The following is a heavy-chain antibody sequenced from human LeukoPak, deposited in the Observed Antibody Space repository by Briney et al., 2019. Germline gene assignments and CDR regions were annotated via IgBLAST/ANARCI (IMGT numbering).Heavy chain of an antibody. Sequence: GGSLRLSCAASGFIFSSYSMNWVRQAPGKGLEWVSAISGSGGSTYYADSVKGRFTISRDNSKNTLYLQMNSLRAEDTAVYYCAKHALKTPNFLDYWGQGTLVTVSS. D-gene: IGHD2/OR15-2a*01. CDR1: GFIFSSYS. CDR2: ISGSGGST. V-gene: IGHV3-23*01. J-gene: IGHJ4*02. CDR3: AKHALKTPNFLDY.